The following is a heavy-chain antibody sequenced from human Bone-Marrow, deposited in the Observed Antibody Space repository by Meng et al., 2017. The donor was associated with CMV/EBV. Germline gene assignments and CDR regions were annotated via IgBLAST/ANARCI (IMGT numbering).Heavy chain of an antibody. V-gene: IGHV3-30-3*01. CDR3: ARTIAARPSYYYYGMDV. CDR2: ISYDGSNK. Sequence: GESLKISCAASGFTFSSYAMHWVRQAPGKGLEWVAVISYDGSNKYYADSVKGRFTISRDNSKNTLYLQMNSPRAEDTAVYYCARTIAARPSYYYYGMDVWGQGTTVTVSS. CDR1: GFTFSSYA. D-gene: IGHD6-6*01. J-gene: IGHJ6*02.